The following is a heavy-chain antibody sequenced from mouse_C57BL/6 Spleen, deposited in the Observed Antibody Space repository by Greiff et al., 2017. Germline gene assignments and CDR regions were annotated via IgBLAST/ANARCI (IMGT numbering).Heavy chain of an antibody. Sequence: EVKLMESGGGLVKPGGSLKLSCAASGFTFSDYGMHWVRQAPEKGLEWVAYISSGSSTIYYADTVKGRFTISRDNDKNTLVLQMTSRRAEDTAMYYCARGAGTGYFDYGGQGTTLTVSS. CDR3: ARGAGTGYFDY. CDR2: ISSGSSTI. D-gene: IGHD4-1*01. V-gene: IGHV5-17*01. CDR1: GFTFSDYG. J-gene: IGHJ2*01.